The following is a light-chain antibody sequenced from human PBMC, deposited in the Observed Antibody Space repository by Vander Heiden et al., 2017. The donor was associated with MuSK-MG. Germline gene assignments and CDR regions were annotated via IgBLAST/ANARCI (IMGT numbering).Light chain of an antibody. V-gene: IGKV1-39*01. CDR3: QQTYSSPYT. CDR1: QSISSY. Sequence: DIQMTQSPSSLSASVGDRVTITCRASQSISSYLNWYQQKPGKAPNLRIYAASSLQSGVPSRFSGSGSGTDFTLTITRLQPEDFAAYYCQQTYSSPYTFGQGTKLEIK. J-gene: IGKJ2*01. CDR2: AAS.